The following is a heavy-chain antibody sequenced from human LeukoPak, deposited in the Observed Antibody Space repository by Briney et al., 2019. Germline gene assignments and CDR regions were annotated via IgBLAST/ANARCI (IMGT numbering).Heavy chain of an antibody. CDR1: GGSISSSSCY. J-gene: IGHJ5*02. Sequence: SETLSLTCTVSGGSISSSSCYWGWIRQPPGKGLEWIGSIYYSGSTYYNPSLKSRVTISVDTSKNQFSLKLSSVTAADTAVYYCARRGGRAAGREGWFDPWGQGTLVTVSS. V-gene: IGHV4-39*07. D-gene: IGHD6-13*01. CDR3: ARRGGRAAGREGWFDP. CDR2: IYYSGST.